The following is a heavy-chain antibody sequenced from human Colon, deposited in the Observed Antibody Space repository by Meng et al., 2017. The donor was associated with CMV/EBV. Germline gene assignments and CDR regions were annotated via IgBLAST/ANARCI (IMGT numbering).Heavy chain of an antibody. CDR3: AKGAIFGVTAPDY. V-gene: IGHV3-74*01. CDR1: GFMFTDYW. J-gene: IGHJ4*02. D-gene: IGHD3-3*01. CDR2: INSDGGDI. Sequence: GESLKISCEASGFMFTDYWMHWVRQAPGKGLMWVSRINSDGGDIHYADSVEGRFTISRDISQNTLYLQMNSLRAEDTAVYHCAKGAIFGVTAPDYWGQGTLVTVSS.